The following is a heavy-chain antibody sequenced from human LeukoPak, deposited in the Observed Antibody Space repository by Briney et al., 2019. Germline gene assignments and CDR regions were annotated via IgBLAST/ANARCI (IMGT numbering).Heavy chain of an antibody. CDR1: GYTFNAYY. V-gene: IGHV1-2*02. D-gene: IGHD1-1*01. CDR2: INPNDGSA. J-gene: IGHJ4*02. Sequence: ASVKVPCKASGYTFNAYYMHWVRQAPGQGLEWMGWINPNDGSADYAQRFQGRVTMTRDTSISTAYMEVSRLRSDDTAVYYCARGKYRTPLDYWGQGTLVTVSS. CDR3: ARGKYRTPLDY.